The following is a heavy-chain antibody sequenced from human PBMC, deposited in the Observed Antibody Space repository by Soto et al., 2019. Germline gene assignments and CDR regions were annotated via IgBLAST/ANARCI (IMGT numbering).Heavy chain of an antibody. CDR2: LWYDGSTK. CDR3: ARCAQELSNYNWFDP. CDR1: GFTFSSYG. J-gene: IGHJ5*02. D-gene: IGHD1-26*01. V-gene: IGHV3-33*03. Sequence: QVQLVESGGGVVQPGRSLRLSCAASGFTFSSYGMHWVRQAPGKGLEWVAVLWYDGSTKYYADSVKGRFTISRDNSKNTLYLQMNSLRAEDTAVYYCARCAQELSNYNWFDPWGQGTLVTVSS.